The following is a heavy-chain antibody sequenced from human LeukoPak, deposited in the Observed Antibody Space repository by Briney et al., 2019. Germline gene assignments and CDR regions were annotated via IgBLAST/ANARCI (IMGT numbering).Heavy chain of an antibody. D-gene: IGHD3-16*01. CDR1: GGSISSYY. J-gene: IGHJ5*02. Sequence: SETLSLTCTVSGGSISSYYWSWIRQPAGKGLEWIGRIYTSGSTNYNPSLKSRVTMSVDTSKNQFSLKLGSVTAAGTAVYYCARGGGDMITFGGVISPPHWFDPWGQGTLVTVSS. V-gene: IGHV4-4*07. CDR2: IYTSGST. CDR3: ARGGGDMITFGGVISPPHWFDP.